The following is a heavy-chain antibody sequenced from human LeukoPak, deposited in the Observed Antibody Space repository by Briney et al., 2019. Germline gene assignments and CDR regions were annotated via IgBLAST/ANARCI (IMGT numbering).Heavy chain of an antibody. CDR3: ARDIPGSGYSFDY. D-gene: IGHD3-22*01. J-gene: IGHJ4*02. CDR2: IYSGGST. CDR1: GFTVSSNY. V-gene: IGHV3-66*01. Sequence: GGSLRLSCAASGFTVSSNYMSWVRQAPGKGLEWVSVIYSGGSTYYADSVKGRFTISRDNSKNTLYLQMNSLRAEDTAVYYCARDIPGSGYSFDYWGQGTLVTVSS.